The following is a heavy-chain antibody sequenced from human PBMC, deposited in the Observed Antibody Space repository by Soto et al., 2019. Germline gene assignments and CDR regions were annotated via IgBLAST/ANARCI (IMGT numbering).Heavy chain of an antibody. J-gene: IGHJ4*02. Sequence: PSETLSLTCTVSGGSISTAAYSWSWIRQPPGKGLEWIGYIYPSGMPFYNPSLRSRVTISIDRSNDQFSLNLKSVTAAATAVYYCARERGGYGLFDSWGQGTLVTVSS. CDR3: ARERGGYGLFDS. D-gene: IGHD5-18*01. CDR1: GGSISTAAYS. V-gene: IGHV4-30-2*01. CDR2: IYPSGMP.